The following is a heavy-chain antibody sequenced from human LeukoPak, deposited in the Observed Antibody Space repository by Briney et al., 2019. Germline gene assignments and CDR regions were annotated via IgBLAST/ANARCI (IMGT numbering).Heavy chain of an antibody. CDR3: ATNYGGNTLDY. V-gene: IGHV4-31*03. CDR1: GGSISRGGNS. CDR2: IFYSGST. J-gene: IGHJ4*02. D-gene: IGHD4-23*01. Sequence: PSQTLSLTCTVSGGSISRGGNSWHWIRQHPGKGLEWIGFIFYSGSTSYNPSLKSRLTISVDTSKNEFSLKLSSVTAADTAVYYCATNYGGNTLDYWGQGTLVTVSS.